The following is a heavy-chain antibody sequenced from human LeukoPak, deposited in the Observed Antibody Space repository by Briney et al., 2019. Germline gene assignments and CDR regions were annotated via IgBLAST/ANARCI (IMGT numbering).Heavy chain of an antibody. J-gene: IGHJ4*02. V-gene: IGHV3-23*01. CDR1: GITLSNYG. D-gene: IGHD3-9*01. CDR3: AKDSGVLRYFDWLSTYFDY. CDR2: ISGSGGST. Sequence: PGGSLRLSCAVSGITLSNYGMSWVRQAPGKGLEWVSAISGSGGSTYYADSVKGRFTISRDNSKNTLYLQMNSLRAEDTAVYYCAKDSGVLRYFDWLSTYFDYWGQGTLVTVSS.